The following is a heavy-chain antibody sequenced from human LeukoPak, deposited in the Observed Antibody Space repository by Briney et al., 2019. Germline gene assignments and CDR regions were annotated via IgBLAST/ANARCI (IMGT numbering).Heavy chain of an antibody. J-gene: IGHJ5*02. Sequence: PGGSLRLSCAASGFTFRTYEMNWVRQAPGKGLEWVSYISSSGGTIYYADSVKGRFTISRDNAKNSLYPQMNSLRAEDTAVYYCATVLQGGSSWYYHDPWGQGTLVTVSS. CDR2: ISSSGGTI. CDR1: GFTFRTYE. CDR3: ATVLQGGSSWYYHDP. V-gene: IGHV3-48*03. D-gene: IGHD6-13*01.